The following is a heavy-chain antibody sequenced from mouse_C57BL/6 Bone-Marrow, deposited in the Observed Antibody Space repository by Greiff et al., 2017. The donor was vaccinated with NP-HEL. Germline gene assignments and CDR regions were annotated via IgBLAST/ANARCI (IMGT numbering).Heavy chain of an antibody. CDR3: VRQDYRGPGFAY. D-gene: IGHD2-14*01. V-gene: IGHV10-1*01. CDR1: GFSFNTYA. Sequence: EVQLVESGGGLVQPKGSLKLSCAASGFSFNTYAMNWVRQAPGKGLEWVARIRSKSNNYATYYADSVKDRFTISRDDSESMLYLQMNNLNTEDTAMYYCVRQDYRGPGFAYWGQGTLVTVSA. CDR2: IRSKSNNYAT. J-gene: IGHJ3*01.